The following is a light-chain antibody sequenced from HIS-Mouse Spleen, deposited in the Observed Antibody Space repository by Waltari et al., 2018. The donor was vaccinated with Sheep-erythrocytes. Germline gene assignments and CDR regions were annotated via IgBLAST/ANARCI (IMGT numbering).Light chain of an antibody. CDR2: DVS. CDR3: CSYAGSYNHV. Sequence: QSALTQPRSVSGSPGQSVTISCTGTSSDGGGYNYVSWYQQHPGKAPKRMIYDVSKRPSGVPDRFSGSKSGITASLTISGLQAEDEADYYCCSYAGSYNHVFATGTKVTVL. V-gene: IGLV2-11*01. CDR1: SSDGGGYNY. J-gene: IGLJ1*01.